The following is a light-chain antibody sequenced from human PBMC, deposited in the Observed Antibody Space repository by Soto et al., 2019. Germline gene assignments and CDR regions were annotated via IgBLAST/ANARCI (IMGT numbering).Light chain of an antibody. Sequence: DIQMTQSPSTLSPSVGDRVTITCRASQNIASSLAWYQQKPGKAPKILIYGVSTVESGVPSRFSGSGSGTHFTLTITNLQPGDFATYYCLQYNTFSATCGQGTRLETK. V-gene: IGKV1-5*01. CDR1: QNIASS. CDR3: LQYNTFSAT. CDR2: GVS. J-gene: IGKJ5*01.